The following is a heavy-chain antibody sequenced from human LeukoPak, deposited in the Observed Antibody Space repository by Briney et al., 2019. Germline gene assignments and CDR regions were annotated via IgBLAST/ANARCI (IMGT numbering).Heavy chain of an antibody. D-gene: IGHD1-26*01. CDR2: INTNTGNP. Sequence: ASVKVSCKASGYTFTSYAINWVRQAPGQGLEWMGWINTNTGNPMYAQGFTGRFVFSLDTSVSTAYLQINSLKSEDTALYYCARVTSASIDYWGQGTLVTVSS. V-gene: IGHV7-4-1*02. CDR1: GYTFTSYA. J-gene: IGHJ4*02. CDR3: ARVTSASIDY.